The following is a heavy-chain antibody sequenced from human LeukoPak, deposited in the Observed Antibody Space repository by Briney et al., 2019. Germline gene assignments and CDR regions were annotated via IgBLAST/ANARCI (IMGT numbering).Heavy chain of an antibody. CDR3: ARGTMGATHFDY. J-gene: IGHJ4*02. D-gene: IGHD1-26*01. Sequence: SETLSLTCTVSGGSISSDYWNWIGQPPGKGLEGIGYIYYSGSTNYNVSLKSQVTISVDTSKKQFSLRLSSVTAADPAVYYCARGTMGATHFDYWGQGTLVTVSS. CDR2: IYYSGST. V-gene: IGHV4-59*01. CDR1: GGSISSDY.